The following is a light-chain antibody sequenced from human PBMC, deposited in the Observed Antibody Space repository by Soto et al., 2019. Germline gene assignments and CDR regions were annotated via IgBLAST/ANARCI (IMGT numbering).Light chain of an antibody. Sequence: QSVLTQPPSVSAAPGQKVTISCSGSSSNIGENYVSWYQHLPGTAPKLLIHTNNNRPSGIPDRFSASKSGTSATLGITGRQAGAEAEYYCGTWDSSLNVAVFGGGTKLTVL. CDR1: SSNIGENY. CDR2: TNN. CDR3: GTWDSSLNVAV. V-gene: IGLV1-51*01. J-gene: IGLJ2*01.